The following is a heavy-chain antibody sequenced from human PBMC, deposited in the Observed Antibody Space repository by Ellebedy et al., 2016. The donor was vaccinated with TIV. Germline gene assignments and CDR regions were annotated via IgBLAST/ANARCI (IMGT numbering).Heavy chain of an antibody. Sequence: AASVKVSCKVSGYTLTELSMHWVRQAPGKGLEWMGGFDSEDGETIYAQKFQGRVTMTEDTSTDAAYMELSSLRSEDTAVYYCATDIIAVAVVERRAEYFQHWGQGTLVTVSS. CDR1: GYTLTELS. V-gene: IGHV1-24*01. CDR2: FDSEDGET. D-gene: IGHD6-13*01. J-gene: IGHJ1*01. CDR3: ATDIIAVAVVERRAEYFQH.